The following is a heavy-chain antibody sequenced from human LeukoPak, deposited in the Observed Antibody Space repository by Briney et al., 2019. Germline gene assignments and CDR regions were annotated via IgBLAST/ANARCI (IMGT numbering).Heavy chain of an antibody. J-gene: IGHJ4*03. CDR3: ARDPPKAGYFDY. V-gene: IGHV1-2*02. D-gene: IGHD6-25*01. CDR1: GYTFTSYY. Sequence: ASVKLSCTASGYTFTSYYMHWVRHAPGQGLEWMGWINPNSGGTNYAQKFQDRLVTIRVTSTSTAYLLLSSMRTDDTTVDYYARDPPKAGYFDYWGQGTLVTVSS. CDR2: INPNSGGT.